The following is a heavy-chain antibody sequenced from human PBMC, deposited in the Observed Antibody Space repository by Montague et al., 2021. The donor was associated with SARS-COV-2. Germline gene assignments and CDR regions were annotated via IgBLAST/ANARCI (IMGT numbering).Heavy chain of an antibody. D-gene: IGHD6-6*01. CDR1: GGSITGFS. CDR2: VTTSGTT. CDR3: SRTPARPLSLDS. Sequence: SETLSLTCAVSGGSITGFSWCWVWLPPGTGLELICRVTTSGTTNYSSSRRSRVTMSVDTSKNKFSLTLNSVTAADAAICYCSRTPARPLSLDSWGQGTLVTVSS. J-gene: IGHJ4*02. V-gene: IGHV4-4*07.